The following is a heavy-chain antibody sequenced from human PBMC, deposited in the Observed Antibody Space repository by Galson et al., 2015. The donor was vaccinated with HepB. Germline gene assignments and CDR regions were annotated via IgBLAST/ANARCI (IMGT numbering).Heavy chain of an antibody. J-gene: IGHJ4*02. Sequence: SLRLSCAVSGFTFSNYGMHWVRQAPGKGLEWVAVISYDGSYKYYADSVKGRFTISRDNSKNTFYLHMNSLRPEDTAVYYCAKDHGNHITMVRGARFPLDYWGRGTLVTVSS. CDR1: GFTFSNYG. CDR3: AKDHGNHITMVRGARFPLDY. V-gene: IGHV3-30*18. CDR2: ISYDGSYK. D-gene: IGHD3-10*01.